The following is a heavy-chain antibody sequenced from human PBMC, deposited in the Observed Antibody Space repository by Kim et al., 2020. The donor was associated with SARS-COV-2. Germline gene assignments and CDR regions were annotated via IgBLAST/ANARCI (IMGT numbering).Heavy chain of an antibody. J-gene: IGHJ3*02. CDR2: IDPSDSYT. V-gene: IGHV5-10-1*01. CDR1: GYSFTSYW. CDR3: ARQFSGYYYDSSGYFHGWAFDI. D-gene: IGHD3-22*01. Sequence: GESLKISCKGSGYSFTSYWISWVRQMPGKGLEWMGRIDPSDSYTNYSPSFQGHVTISADKSISTAYLQWSSLKASDTAMYYCARQFSGYYYDSSGYFHGWAFDIWGQGTMVTVSS.